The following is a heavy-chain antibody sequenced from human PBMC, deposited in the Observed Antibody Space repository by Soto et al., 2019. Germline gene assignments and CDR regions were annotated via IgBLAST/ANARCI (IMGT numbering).Heavy chain of an antibody. CDR2: IHRSGTT. CDR3: ARDLPRFGTPL. V-gene: IGHV4-31*03. Sequence: QVQLQESGPGLVKPSQTLSLTCTVSGAFVSSGDFYWSWIRQHPGKGLEWIGYIHRSGTTYYNPSLKSRGTISLDTSKNQFSLNLFSVSAADTAVSYCARDLPRFGTPLWGQGTMVTVSS. J-gene: IGHJ3*01. CDR1: GAFVSSGDFY. D-gene: IGHD3-16*01.